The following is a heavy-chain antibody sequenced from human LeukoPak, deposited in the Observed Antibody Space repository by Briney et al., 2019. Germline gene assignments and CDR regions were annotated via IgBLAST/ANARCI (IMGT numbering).Heavy chain of an antibody. Sequence: GGSLRLSCAASGITFSSYWMHWVRQAPGKGLVWVSRINSDGSSTSHADSVKGRFTISRDNAKNTLYLQMNSLRAEDTAVYYCARGWSGSPLFIDIWGQGTMVTVSS. D-gene: IGHD3-10*01. CDR1: GITFSSYW. V-gene: IGHV3-74*01. CDR2: INSDGSST. J-gene: IGHJ3*02. CDR3: ARGWSGSPLFIDI.